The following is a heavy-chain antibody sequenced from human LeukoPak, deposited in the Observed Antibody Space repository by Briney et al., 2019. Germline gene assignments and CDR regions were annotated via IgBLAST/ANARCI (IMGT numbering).Heavy chain of an antibody. CDR2: MNPNSGNT. J-gene: IGHJ3*02. V-gene: IGHV1-8*01. Sequence: VSVKVSCKASGYTFTSYDINWVRQATGQGLEWMGWMNPNSGNTGYAQKLQGRVTMTRDTSISTAYMELSSLRSEDTAVYYCARGARYAFDIWGQGTMVTVSS. CDR3: ARGARYAFDI. CDR1: GYTFTSYD.